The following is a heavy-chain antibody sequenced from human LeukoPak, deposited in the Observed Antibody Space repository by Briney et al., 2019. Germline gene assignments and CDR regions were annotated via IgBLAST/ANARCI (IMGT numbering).Heavy chain of an antibody. CDR3: ARGGLLFLGYYFDY. J-gene: IGHJ4*02. V-gene: IGHV3-64*01. CDR1: GFTFSSYA. D-gene: IGHD2-21*02. CDR2: ISSNGGST. Sequence: GGSLRLSCAASGFTFSSYAMSWVRQAPGKGLEYVSAISSNGGSTYYANSVKGRFTISRDNSKNTLYLQMGSLRAEDMAVYYCARGGLLFLGYYFDYWGQGTLVTVSS.